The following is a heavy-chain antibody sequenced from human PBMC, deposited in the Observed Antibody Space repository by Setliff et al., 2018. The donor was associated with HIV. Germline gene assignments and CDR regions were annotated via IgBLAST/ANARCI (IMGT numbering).Heavy chain of an antibody. Sequence: PSETRSLTCTVSGESIRTSSYYWSWIRQTPEKGLEWIGSVYNSGSTYPSPSLTSRVTISVDTAKNQFSLKMTSVTAEDMGVYYCARPRNSNNWEAVLFWGQGILVTVSS. CDR1: GESIRTSSYY. CDR3: ARPRNSNNWEAVLF. D-gene: IGHD1-26*01. CDR2: VYNSGST. J-gene: IGHJ4*02. V-gene: IGHV4-39*01.